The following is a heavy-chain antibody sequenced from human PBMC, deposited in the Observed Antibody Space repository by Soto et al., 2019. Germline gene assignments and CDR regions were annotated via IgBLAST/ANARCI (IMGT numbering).Heavy chain of an antibody. CDR2: IDDTGST. CDR3: ARGVLEWLLRDSYYYYMDV. J-gene: IGHJ6*03. Sequence: QVQLQESGPGLVKPSETLSLTCTVSGDSISSSYWNWIRQAPGKGLEWIGYIDDTGSTNYNPSLKSLVTLSVYPSNNQYSLKLSSVTAADTAVYYCARGVLEWLLRDSYYYYMDVWGKGTTVTVSS. CDR1: GDSISSSY. D-gene: IGHD3-3*01. V-gene: IGHV4-59*01.